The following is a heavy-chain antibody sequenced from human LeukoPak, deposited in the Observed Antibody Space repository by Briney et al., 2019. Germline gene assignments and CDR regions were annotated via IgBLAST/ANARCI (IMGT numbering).Heavy chain of an antibody. V-gene: IGHV6-1*01. CDR1: GDSVSSNSAA. J-gene: IGHJ4*02. Sequence: SQTLSLTCAISGDSVSSNSAAWNWIRQPPSRGLEWLGRTYYRSKWYNDYAVSVKSRITITPDTSKNQFSLQLNSVTPEDTAVFYCARGLYHQDYWGQGTLVTVSS. CDR3: ARGLYHQDY. D-gene: IGHD3-10*01. CDR2: TYYRSKWYN.